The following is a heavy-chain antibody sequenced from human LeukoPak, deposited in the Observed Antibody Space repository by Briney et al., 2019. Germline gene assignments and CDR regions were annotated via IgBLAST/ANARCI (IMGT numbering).Heavy chain of an antibody. CDR3: ARGRGGICSSTSCKRGNWFDP. CDR2: MNPNSGNT. V-gene: IGHV1-8*01. Sequence: ASVKVSCKASGYTFTSYDINWVRQATGQGLEWMGWMNPNSGNTGYAQKFQGRVTMTRNTSISTAYMELSSLRSEDTAVYYCARGRGGICSSTSCKRGNWFDPWGPGTLVTVSS. J-gene: IGHJ5*02. CDR1: GYTFTSYD. D-gene: IGHD2-2*01.